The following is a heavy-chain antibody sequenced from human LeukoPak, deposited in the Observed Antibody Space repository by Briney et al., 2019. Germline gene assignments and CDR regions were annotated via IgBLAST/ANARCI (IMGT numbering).Heavy chain of an antibody. CDR2: INLGGSAK. D-gene: IGHD7-27*01. Sequence: GGSLRLSCSASGFAFSDYWMNWVRQAPGKGPEWVANINLGGSAKLYVDSVRGRCTISRDNAKNSLYLQLNSLRVEDTAVYYCPAWGLNNYWGQGTLVTVSS. CDR1: GFAFSDYW. J-gene: IGHJ4*02. V-gene: IGHV3-7*01. CDR3: PAWGLNNY.